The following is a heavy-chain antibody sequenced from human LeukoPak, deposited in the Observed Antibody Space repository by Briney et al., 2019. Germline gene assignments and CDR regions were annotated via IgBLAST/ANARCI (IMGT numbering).Heavy chain of an antibody. J-gene: IGHJ2*01. CDR3: ASVIAASGTRNWYFDL. CDR1: GYTFTEYY. V-gene: IGHV1-2*04. CDR2: INPNSCDT. D-gene: IGHD6-13*01. Sequence: GASVKVSCKASGYTFTEYYMHWVRQAPGQGLEWMGWINPNSCDTNYAQKFQGWVTMTRDTSISTAYMELSRLRYDDTAVYFCASVIAASGTRNWYFDLWGRGTLVTVSS.